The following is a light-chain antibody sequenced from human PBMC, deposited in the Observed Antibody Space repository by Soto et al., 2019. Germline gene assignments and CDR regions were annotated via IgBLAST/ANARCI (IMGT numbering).Light chain of an antibody. CDR3: CSYAGSSAWV. V-gene: IGLV2-23*01. J-gene: IGLJ3*02. Sequence: QSVLTQPASVSGSPGQSITISCTGTSSDVGSYNLVSWYRQEPGKAPKLMIYEGSKRPSGVSYRFSGSKSGNTASQTISGLQAEDEADYYCCSYAGSSAWVFGGGTKLTVL. CDR1: SSDVGSYNL. CDR2: EGS.